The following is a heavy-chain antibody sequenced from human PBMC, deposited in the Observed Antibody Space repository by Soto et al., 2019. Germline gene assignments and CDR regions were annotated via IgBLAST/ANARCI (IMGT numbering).Heavy chain of an antibody. Sequence: GGSLRLSCAASGFTFSSYGMSWVRQSPGKGLEWVSAISGSGGSTYYADSVKGRFTISRDNSKNTLYLQMNSLRAEDTAVYYCAKDVRLYCSGGSCYHNWFDPWGQATLVTVSS. CDR1: GFTFSSYG. CDR2: ISGSGGST. CDR3: AKDVRLYCSGGSCYHNWFDP. D-gene: IGHD2-15*01. V-gene: IGHV3-23*01. J-gene: IGHJ5*02.